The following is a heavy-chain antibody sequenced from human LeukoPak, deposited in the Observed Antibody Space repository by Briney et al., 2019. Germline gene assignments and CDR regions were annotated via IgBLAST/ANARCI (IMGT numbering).Heavy chain of an antibody. CDR3: ATGTGGRVSSLDY. CDR1: GFTFSTYV. D-gene: IGHD2-2*01. V-gene: IGHV3-30*03. CDR2: ISDDGSDI. Sequence: GRSLRLSCAASGFTFSTYVMHWIRQAPGKGLEWVAFISDDGSDIYYADSVKGRFTLSRDKPKNMVFLQMNSLRAEDMAVYYGATGTGGRVSSLDYWGQGTLVTVSS. J-gene: IGHJ4*02.